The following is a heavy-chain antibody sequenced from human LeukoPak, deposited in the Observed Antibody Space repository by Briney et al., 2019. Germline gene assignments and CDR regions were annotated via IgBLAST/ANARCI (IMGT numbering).Heavy chain of an antibody. Sequence: GGSLRLSCAASGFTFSSFSMNWVRQAPGKGLEWVSSISSSTTYIYYADSVKDRFTISRDNAKDSLYLQMNSLRAEDTAVYYCARGEPGFGGLPTVLDNWGQGTLVTVSS. CDR1: GFTFSSFS. D-gene: IGHD4-23*01. CDR3: ARGEPGFGGLPTVLDN. CDR2: ISSSTTYI. J-gene: IGHJ4*02. V-gene: IGHV3-21*01.